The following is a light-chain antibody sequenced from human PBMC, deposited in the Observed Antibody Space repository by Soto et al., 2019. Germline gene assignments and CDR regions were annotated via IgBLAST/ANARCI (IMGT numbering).Light chain of an antibody. CDR1: QSVSTK. CDR2: DAS. V-gene: IGKV3-15*01. J-gene: IGKJ5*01. Sequence: EILMTQSPSTLSVSPGETATLSCRASQSVSTKLAWYQQKPGQAPRLLINDASTRATGVPARFSGWGSGTEFTLTISRLEPEDFAVYYCQQYNNWPQITFGQGTRLEIK. CDR3: QQYNNWPQIT.